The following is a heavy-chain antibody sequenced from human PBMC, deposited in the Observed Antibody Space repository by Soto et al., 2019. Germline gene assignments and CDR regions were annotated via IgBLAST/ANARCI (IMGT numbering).Heavy chain of an antibody. J-gene: IGHJ4*02. V-gene: IGHV4-31*03. D-gene: IGHD3-3*01. CDR1: GGSISSGGYY. CDR3: ARDRGSGYYTGPYLDY. CDR2: IYYSGST. Sequence: SETLSLTCTVSGGSISSGGYYWSWIRQHPGKGLEWIGYIYYSGSTYYNPSLKSRVTISVDTSKNQFSLKLSSVTAADTAVYYCARDRGSGYYTGPYLDYWGQGTLVTVSS.